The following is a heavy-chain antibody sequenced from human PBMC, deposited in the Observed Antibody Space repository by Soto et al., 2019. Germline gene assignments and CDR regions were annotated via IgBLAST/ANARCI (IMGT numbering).Heavy chain of an antibody. CDR1: GFTVSSSQ. Sequence: GGSLRLSCAASGFTVSSSQMTWVRQAPGKALEWVSGISGNGGSTYYADSVKGRFTISRDTSKNTLYLQMNSLRAEDTAVYYCARDYSSYGPFDYWGQGTLVTVSS. CDR2: ISGNGGST. D-gene: IGHD5-18*01. V-gene: IGHV3-23*01. CDR3: ARDYSSYGPFDY. J-gene: IGHJ4*02.